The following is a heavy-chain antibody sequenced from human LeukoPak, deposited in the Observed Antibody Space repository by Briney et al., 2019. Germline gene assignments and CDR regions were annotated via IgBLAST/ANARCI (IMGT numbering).Heavy chain of an antibody. D-gene: IGHD2-2*01. Sequence: PGGSLRLSCAASGFTFSSYSMNWVRQAPGKGLEWVSSISSSSSYIYYADSVKGRFTISRDNAMNSLYLQMNSLRAEDTAVYYCARVGYCSSTSCHDFDYWGQGTLVTVSS. CDR3: ARVGYCSSTSCHDFDY. CDR1: GFTFSSYS. V-gene: IGHV3-21*01. J-gene: IGHJ4*02. CDR2: ISSSSSYI.